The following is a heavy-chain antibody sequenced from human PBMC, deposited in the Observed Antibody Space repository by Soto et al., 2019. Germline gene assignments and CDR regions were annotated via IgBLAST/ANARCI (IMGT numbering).Heavy chain of an antibody. D-gene: IGHD3-10*01. CDR2: INHSGST. V-gene: IGHV4-34*01. J-gene: IGHJ6*02. Sequence: SETLSLTCAVYGGSFSGYYWSWIRQPPGKGLECIGEINHSGSTNYNPSLKSRVTISVDTSKNQFSLKLSSVTAADTAVYYCASVPMVRGVRQSSYYYYGMDVWGQGTTVTVSS. CDR3: ASVPMVRGVRQSSYYYYGMDV. CDR1: GGSFSGYY.